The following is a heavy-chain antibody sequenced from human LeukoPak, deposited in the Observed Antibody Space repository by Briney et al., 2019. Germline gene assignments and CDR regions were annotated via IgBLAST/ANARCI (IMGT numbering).Heavy chain of an antibody. J-gene: IGHJ3*02. Sequence: ASVKVSCKASGYTFTSYGISWVRQAPGQGLEWMGWISAYNGNTNYAQKLQGRVTMTTDTSTSTAYMELRSLRSDDTAVYYCARDRPYGSGSYWPAVGDAFDIWGQGTMVTVSS. V-gene: IGHV1-18*01. CDR1: GYTFTSYG. D-gene: IGHD3-10*01. CDR2: ISAYNGNT. CDR3: ARDRPYGSGSYWPAVGDAFDI.